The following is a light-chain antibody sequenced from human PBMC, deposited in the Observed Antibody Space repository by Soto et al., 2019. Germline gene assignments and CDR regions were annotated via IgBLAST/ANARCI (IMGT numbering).Light chain of an antibody. CDR1: SSDVGGYNY. CDR2: DVS. J-gene: IGLJ1*01. CDR3: SSYPSSSTYV. V-gene: IGLV2-14*01. Sequence: QSVLTQPASVSGSPGQSIAISCTGTSSDVGGYNYVSWYQQHPGKAPKLMVYDVSNRPSGVSNRFSGSKSGNTASLTISGLQAEDEADYYCSSYPSSSTYVFGTWTKVTVL.